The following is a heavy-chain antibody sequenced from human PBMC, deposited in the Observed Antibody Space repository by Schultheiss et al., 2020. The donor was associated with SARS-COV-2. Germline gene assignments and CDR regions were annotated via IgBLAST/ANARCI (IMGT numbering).Heavy chain of an antibody. CDR1: GFTFSSYE. CDR2: ISSSSSYI. Sequence: GGSLRLSCAASGFTFSSYEMNWVRQAPGKGLEWVSSISSSSSYIYYADSVKGRFTISRDNAKNSLYLQMNSLRAEDTAVYYCTTALRAPAYYGMDVWGQGTTVTVSS. D-gene: IGHD1-14*01. J-gene: IGHJ6*02. CDR3: TTALRAPAYYGMDV. V-gene: IGHV3-21*04.